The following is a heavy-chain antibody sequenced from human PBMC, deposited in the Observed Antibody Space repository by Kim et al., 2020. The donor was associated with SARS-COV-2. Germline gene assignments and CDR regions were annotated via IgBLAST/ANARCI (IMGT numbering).Heavy chain of an antibody. Sequence: GGSLRLSCALSGFTFADAWMIWVRQAPGKGLEWVGRIKNKIDGETTEYAAPVKGRFFISRDDSQNTVYLQMNSLNTADTAVYYCTTNTVLSGYYGSYWG. V-gene: IGHV3-15*01. CDR3: TTNTVLSGYYGSY. CDR1: GFTFADAW. D-gene: IGHD3-3*01. CDR2: IKNKIDGETT. J-gene: IGHJ4*01.